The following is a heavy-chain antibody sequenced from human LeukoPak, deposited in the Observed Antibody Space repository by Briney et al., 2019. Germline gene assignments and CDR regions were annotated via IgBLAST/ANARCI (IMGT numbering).Heavy chain of an antibody. D-gene: IGHD5-12*01. CDR2: MNPNSGNT. CDR1: GYTFTSYD. Sequence: GASVRVSCTASGYTFTSYDINWVRQAPGQGLEWLGWMNPNSGNTVYAQKFQGRVTITRNTSKSTAYMELSSLRSEDTAVYYCARVWIGHYYYYGMDVWGQGTTVTVSS. V-gene: IGHV1-8*01. CDR3: ARVWIGHYYYYGMDV. J-gene: IGHJ6*02.